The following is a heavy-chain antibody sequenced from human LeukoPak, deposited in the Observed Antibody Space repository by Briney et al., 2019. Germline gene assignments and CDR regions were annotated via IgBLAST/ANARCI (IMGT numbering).Heavy chain of an antibody. J-gene: IGHJ4*02. V-gene: IGHV3-23*01. CDR1: GFTFSSYA. CDR3: AKVGGYSGYDLGLMSYYFDY. CDR2: ISGSGGIT. D-gene: IGHD5-12*01. Sequence: GGSLRLSCAASGFTFSSYAMSWVRQAPGKGLEWVSAISGSGGITYYADSVKGRFTISRDNSKNTLYLQMNSLRAEDTAVYYCAKVGGYSGYDLGLMSYYFDYWGQGTLVTVSS.